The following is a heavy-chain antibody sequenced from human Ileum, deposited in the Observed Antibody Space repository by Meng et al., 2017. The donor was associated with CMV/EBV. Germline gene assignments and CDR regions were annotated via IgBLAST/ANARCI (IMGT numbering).Heavy chain of an antibody. Sequence: PGLVTLPEPLHLPVTVIRDSISCYSWSWIRQPAEKELEWIGRIYCRLGANYSPSLKRRATMSVDMSKNEVSLKLSAVTAADTAVYYCARGDPDGYCAGGSCYRYWYFDVWGRGTLVTVSS. J-gene: IGHJ2*01. CDR1: RDSISCYS. V-gene: IGHV4-4*07. D-gene: IGHD2-15*01. CDR2: IYCRLGA. CDR3: ARGDPDGYCAGGSCYRYWYFDV.